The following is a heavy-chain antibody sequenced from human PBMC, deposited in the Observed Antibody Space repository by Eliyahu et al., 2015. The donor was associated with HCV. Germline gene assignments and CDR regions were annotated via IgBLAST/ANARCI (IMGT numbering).Heavy chain of an antibody. CDR1: GFTFXDSR. V-gene: IGHV3-21*01. J-gene: IGHJ4*02. Sequence: DVQLVESGGGLVKPGGSLXLSCAASGFTFXDSRMGWVREGPGKGVGWVSXIGXXSYYKYYADSXKGRFTISRDNAQNSLYLHINSLRAEDTAVYYCAGYGDYYFDSWGQGTLVTVSS. CDR2: IGXXSYYK. D-gene: IGHD4-17*01. CDR3: AGYGDYYFDS.